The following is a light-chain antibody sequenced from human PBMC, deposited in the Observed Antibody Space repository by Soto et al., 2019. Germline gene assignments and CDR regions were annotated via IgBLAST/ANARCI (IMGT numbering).Light chain of an antibody. CDR1: QSLLHSNGYNY. CDR2: LGS. V-gene: IGKV2-28*01. CDR3: MQALQTPRT. J-gene: IGKJ4*01. Sequence: DIVMTQSPLSLPVTPGEPASISCRSSQSLLHSNGYNYLDWYLQKPGQSPQLLIYLGSNRASGVPDRFSGSGSGTDFTLKISRVEADDVGVYYCMQALQTPRTFGGGTKVDIK.